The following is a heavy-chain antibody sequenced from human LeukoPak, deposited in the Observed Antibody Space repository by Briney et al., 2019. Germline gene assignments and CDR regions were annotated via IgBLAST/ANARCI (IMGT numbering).Heavy chain of an antibody. CDR3: ARGPNFGVVTIPYFDY. CDR1: GGSISSYY. Sequence: SETLSLTCTVSGGSISSYYWSWIRQPPGKGLEWIGYIYHSGSTYYNPSLKSRVTISVDRSKNQFSLKLSSLTAADTAVYYCARGPNFGVVTIPYFDYWGQGTLVTVSS. D-gene: IGHD3-3*01. V-gene: IGHV4-59*12. CDR2: IYHSGST. J-gene: IGHJ4*02.